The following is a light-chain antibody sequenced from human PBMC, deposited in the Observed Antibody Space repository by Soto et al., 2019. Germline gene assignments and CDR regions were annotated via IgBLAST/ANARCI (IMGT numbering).Light chain of an antibody. CDR2: GAS. V-gene: IGKV3-20*01. J-gene: IGKJ2*01. Sequence: EIVLTQSPGTLSLSPGERATLSCRASQSVSSSSLTWYQQKPGQAPRLLIYGASTRATGIPDRFSGSGSGKDFSLTISRLEPEDFAVYYCLQFDISPLYTFGQGTKVDI. CDR3: LQFDISPLYT. CDR1: QSVSSSS.